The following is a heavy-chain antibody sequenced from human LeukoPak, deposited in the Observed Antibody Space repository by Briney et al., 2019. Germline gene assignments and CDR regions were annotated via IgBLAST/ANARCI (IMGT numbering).Heavy chain of an antibody. D-gene: IGHD1-26*01. CDR3: ARDWAVGATHPLWYFDY. Sequence: GGSLRLSCAASGFTFSSYSMNWVRQAPGKGLEWVSYISSSSSSTIYYADSVKGRFTISRDNSKNTLYLQMNSLRAEDTAVYYCARDWAVGATHPLWYFDYWGQGTLVTVSS. J-gene: IGHJ4*02. CDR2: ISSSSSSTI. V-gene: IGHV3-48*01. CDR1: GFTFSSYS.